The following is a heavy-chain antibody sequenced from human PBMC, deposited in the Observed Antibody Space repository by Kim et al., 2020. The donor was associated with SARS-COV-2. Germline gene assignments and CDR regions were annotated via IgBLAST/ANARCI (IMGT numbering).Heavy chain of an antibody. D-gene: IGHD6-13*01. J-gene: IGHJ4*02. CDR2: MNPNSGNT. V-gene: IGHV1-8*01. Sequence: ASVKVSCKASGYTFTSYDINWVRQATGQGLEWMGWMNPNSGNTGYAQKFQGRVTMTRNTSISTAYMELSSLRSEDTAVYYCARYLKAAAGSDYWGQGTLVTVSS. CDR3: ARYLKAAAGSDY. CDR1: GYTFTSYD.